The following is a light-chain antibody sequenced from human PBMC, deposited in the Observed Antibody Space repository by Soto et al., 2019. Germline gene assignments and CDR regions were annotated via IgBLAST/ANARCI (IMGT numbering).Light chain of an antibody. J-gene: IGLJ2*01. Sequence: QSALTQPPSVSGSPGQSVTISCTGTSSDVGDYNYVSWYQHQPDKAPKLMIYEVTKRPSGVPDRFSGSKSGNTSSLTVSGLQADDDADYYCSSYAGSNNFGVFGGGTKVTVL. CDR3: SSYAGSNNFGV. V-gene: IGLV2-8*01. CDR2: EVT. CDR1: SSDVGDYNY.